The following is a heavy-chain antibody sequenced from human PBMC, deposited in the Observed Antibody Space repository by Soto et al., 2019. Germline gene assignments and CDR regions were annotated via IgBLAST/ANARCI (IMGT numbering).Heavy chain of an antibody. J-gene: IGHJ4*02. Sequence: ASVKVSCKASGYTFTSYAMHWVRQAPGQRLEWMGWINAGNGNTKYSQKFQGRVTITRDTSASTAYMELSSLRSEDTAVYYCASPAPYCSGGSCYPIYNYWGQGTLVTVSS. V-gene: IGHV1-3*01. CDR3: ASPAPYCSGGSCYPIYNY. D-gene: IGHD2-15*01. CDR1: GYTFTSYA. CDR2: INAGNGNT.